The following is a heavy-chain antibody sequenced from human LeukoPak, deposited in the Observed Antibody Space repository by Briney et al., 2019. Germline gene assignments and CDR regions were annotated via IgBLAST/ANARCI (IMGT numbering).Heavy chain of an antibody. D-gene: IGHD2-15*01. Sequence: PGRSLRLSCAASGFTFSSYGMHWVRQAPGKGLEWVAVISYDGSNKYYADSVRGRFTISRDNSKNTLYLQMNSLRAEDTAVYYCAKVAANDYWGQGTLVTVSS. V-gene: IGHV3-30*18. CDR3: AKVAANDY. CDR1: GFTFSSYG. J-gene: IGHJ4*02. CDR2: ISYDGSNK.